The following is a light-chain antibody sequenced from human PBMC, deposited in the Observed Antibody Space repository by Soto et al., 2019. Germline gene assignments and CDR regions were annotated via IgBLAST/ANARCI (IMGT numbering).Light chain of an antibody. CDR1: SSDVGDYNY. CDR3: SSYTSSSTLV. J-gene: IGLJ1*01. Sequence: QSALTQPASVSGSPGQSITISCTGTSSDVGDYNYVSWYQQHPGKAPKVMIYDVSKRPSGVSNRFSGSKSGNTASLTISGLQSEDEADYYCSSYTSSSTLVFGTGTKLAVL. CDR2: DVS. V-gene: IGLV2-14*01.